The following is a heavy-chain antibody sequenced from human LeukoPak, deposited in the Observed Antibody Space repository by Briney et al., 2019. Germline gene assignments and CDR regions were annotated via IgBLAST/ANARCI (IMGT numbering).Heavy chain of an antibody. CDR1: GFTFDDYA. CDR3: ASGVWNYYGMDV. J-gene: IGHJ6*02. Sequence: GRSLRLSCAASGFTFDDYAMHWVRQAPGKGLEWVSGISWNSGSIGYADSVKGRFTISRDNAKNSLYLQMNSLGAEDTALYYCASGVWNYYGMDVWGQGTTVTVSS. D-gene: IGHD3-16*01. CDR2: ISWNSGSI. V-gene: IGHV3-9*01.